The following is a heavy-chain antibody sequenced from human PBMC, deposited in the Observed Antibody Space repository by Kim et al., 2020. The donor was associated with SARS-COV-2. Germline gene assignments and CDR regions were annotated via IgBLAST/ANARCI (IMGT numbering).Heavy chain of an antibody. CDR3: ARDLYYGSGSYLSVYYYYYGMDV. CDR2: INPSGGST. J-gene: IGHJ6*02. V-gene: IGHV1-46*01. Sequence: ASVKVSCKASGYTFTSYYMHWVRQAPGQGLEWMGIINPSGGSTSYAQKFQGRVTMTRDTSTSTVYMELSSLRSEDTAVYYCARDLYYGSGSYLSVYYYYYGMDVWGQGTTVTVSS. D-gene: IGHD3-10*01. CDR1: GYTFTSYY.